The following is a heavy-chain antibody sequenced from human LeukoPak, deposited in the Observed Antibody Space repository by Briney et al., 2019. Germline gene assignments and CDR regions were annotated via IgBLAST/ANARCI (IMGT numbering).Heavy chain of an antibody. CDR3: ARGGLLWFGELLYHPFDY. CDR2: IYYSGST. CDR1: GGSVSSGDYY. D-gene: IGHD3-10*01. V-gene: IGHV4-30-4*01. Sequence: KPSQTLSLTCTVSGGSVSSGDYYWSWIRQPPGKGLEWIGYIYYSGSTYYNPSLKSRVTISVDTSKNQFSLKLSSVTAADTAVYYCARGGLLWFGELLYHPFDYWGQGTLVTVSS. J-gene: IGHJ4*02.